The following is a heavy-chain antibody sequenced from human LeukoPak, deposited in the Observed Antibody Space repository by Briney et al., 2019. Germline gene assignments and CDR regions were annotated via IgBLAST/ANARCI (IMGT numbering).Heavy chain of an antibody. V-gene: IGHV3-7*01. CDR3: ARGPRRGSKSGLFY. Sequence: GSLRLSCAASGFTFSSYWMSWVRQAPGKGLEWVANIKQDGSEKYYVDSVKGRFTISRDNAKNSLYLQMNSLRAEDTAVYYCARGPRRGSKSGLFYWGQGTLVTVSS. D-gene: IGHD6-13*01. J-gene: IGHJ4*02. CDR2: IKQDGSEK. CDR1: GFTFSSYW.